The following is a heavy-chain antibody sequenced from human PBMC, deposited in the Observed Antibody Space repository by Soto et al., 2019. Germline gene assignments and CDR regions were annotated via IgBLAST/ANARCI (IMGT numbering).Heavy chain of an antibody. CDR1: GDSLKRGFYH. D-gene: IGHD6-25*01. CDR2: IDTNGDT. V-gene: IGHV4-31*11. CDR3: ARGTVYSCPNDKCGFFFDH. J-gene: IGHJ4*02. Sequence: QVQLQESGSGLLKPSQTLSLACGVSGDSLKRGFYHWSWIRQTPGKGLQLIGYIDTNGDTHYDLSLRNRLNMSIVTAESRFSLKLTSVTAADTAVYYCARGTVYSCPNDKCGFFFDHWGQGALVTVSS.